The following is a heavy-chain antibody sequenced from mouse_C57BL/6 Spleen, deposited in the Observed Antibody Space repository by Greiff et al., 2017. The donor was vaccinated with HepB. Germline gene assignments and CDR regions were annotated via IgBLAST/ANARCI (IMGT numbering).Heavy chain of an antibody. Sequence: EVKLVESGGGLVQSGRSLRLSCATSGFTFSDFYMEWVRQAPGKGLEWIAASRNKANDYTTEYSASVKGRFIVSRDTSQSILYLQMNALRAEDTAIYYCARASSYWYFDVWGTGTTVTVSS. D-gene: IGHD1-1*01. CDR3: ARASSYWYFDV. J-gene: IGHJ1*03. CDR2: SRNKANDYTT. CDR1: GFTFSDFY. V-gene: IGHV7-1*01.